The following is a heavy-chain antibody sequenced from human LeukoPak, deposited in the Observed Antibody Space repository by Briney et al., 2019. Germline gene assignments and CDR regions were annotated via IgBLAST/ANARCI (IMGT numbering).Heavy chain of an antibody. V-gene: IGHV5-51*01. CDR3: ARRPDYILGMDV. CDR2: IYPSDSDT. J-gene: IGHJ6*02. D-gene: IGHD3-10*02. Sequence: GESLKISCKGSGYSFTSYWIGWVRQMPGKGLEWMGIIYPSDSDTKYSPSFQGQVTFSADKSISTAYLQWNSLKASDIAMYYCARRPDYILGMDVWGQGTTVTVSS. CDR1: GYSFTSYW.